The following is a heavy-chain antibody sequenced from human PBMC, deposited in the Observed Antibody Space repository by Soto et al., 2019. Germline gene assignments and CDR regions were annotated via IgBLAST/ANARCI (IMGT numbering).Heavy chain of an antibody. CDR1: GFTFSGSS. CDR3: TTLCFNDCYSPFDY. J-gene: IGHJ4*02. CDR2: IRSKAHSYAT. Sequence: EVQVVESGGGLVQPGGSLKLSCAASGFTFSGSSVHWVRQASGKGLEWVGRIRSKAHSYATAYAASVQGRFTISRDDPENTAYLQMNSLKTEDTAVYYCTTLCFNDCYSPFDYWGQGTLVTVSS. V-gene: IGHV3-73*02. D-gene: IGHD2-21*02.